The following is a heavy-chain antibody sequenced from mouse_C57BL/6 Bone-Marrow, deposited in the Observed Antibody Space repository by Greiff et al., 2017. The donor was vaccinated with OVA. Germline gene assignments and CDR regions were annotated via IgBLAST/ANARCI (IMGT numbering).Heavy chain of an antibody. D-gene: IGHD1-1*01. Sequence: VQLQQPGAELVMPGASVKLSCKASGYTFTSYWMHWVKQRPGQGLEWIGEIDPSDSYTNYNQKLKGKSTLTVDKSSSTAYMQLSSLTSEDSAVYYCARDGSSSAWFAYWGQGTLVTVSA. V-gene: IGHV1-69*01. CDR2: IDPSDSYT. J-gene: IGHJ3*01. CDR1: GYTFTSYW. CDR3: ARDGSSSAWFAY.